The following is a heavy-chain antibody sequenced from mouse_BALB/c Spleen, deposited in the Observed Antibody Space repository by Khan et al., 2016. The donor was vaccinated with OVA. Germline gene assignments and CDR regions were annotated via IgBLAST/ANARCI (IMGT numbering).Heavy chain of an antibody. Sequence: EVELVESGGGLVKPGGSLKLSCAASGFTFSDYYMYWVRQTPEKGLEWVATISDGGSYTYYPDSVKGRFTISRDDAKNNLYLQLSSLKSEDTSVYYGASCDDGDRFAYWGQGTLVTISA. CDR3: ASCDDGDRFAY. V-gene: IGHV5-4*02. J-gene: IGHJ3*01. D-gene: IGHD2-13*01. CDR2: ISDGGSYT. CDR1: GFTFSDYY.